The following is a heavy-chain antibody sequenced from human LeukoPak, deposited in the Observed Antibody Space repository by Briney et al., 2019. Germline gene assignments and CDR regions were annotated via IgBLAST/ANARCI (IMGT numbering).Heavy chain of an antibody. CDR3: AIAPIGIPNGLFDY. J-gene: IGHJ4*02. CDR2: INPNSGGT. Sequence: EASVKVSCKASGYTFTGYYMHWVRQAPGQGLEWMGWINPNSGGTNYAQKFQGWVTMTRDTSISTAYMELSRLRSDDTAVYYCAIAPIGIPNGLFDYWGQGTLVTVSS. V-gene: IGHV1-2*04. D-gene: IGHD1-1*01. CDR1: GYTFTGYY.